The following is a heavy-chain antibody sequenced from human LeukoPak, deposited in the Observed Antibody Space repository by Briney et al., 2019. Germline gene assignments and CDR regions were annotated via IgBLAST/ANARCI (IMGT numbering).Heavy chain of an antibody. Sequence: ASVTVSCTASGYTFTTSDINWVRQAAGQGLEWMGWMNPNSGKTDSAQKFQGRLTMTKNTSTSTAYMEVTGLKFEDTAIYYCARGRPGPAGAGTYDFWGQGTLITVSS. CDR2: MNPNSGKT. CDR1: GYTFTTSD. J-gene: IGHJ4*02. D-gene: IGHD6-13*01. CDR3: ARGRPGPAGAGTYDF. V-gene: IGHV1-8*01.